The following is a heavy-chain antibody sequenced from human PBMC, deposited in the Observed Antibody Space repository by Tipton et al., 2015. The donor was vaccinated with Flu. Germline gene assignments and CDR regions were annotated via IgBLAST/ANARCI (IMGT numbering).Heavy chain of an antibody. CDR2: IYYTGST. Sequence: LRLSCTVSGGPISSESYYWGWIRQSPGRGLEWIGAIYYTGSTSYNPSLNSRVTISVDTSKNQFSLKLTSVTAADTAVYYCTRRLAGFQTDYWGQGTLVTVSS. V-gene: IGHV4-39*01. D-gene: IGHD3-3*01. J-gene: IGHJ4*02. CDR1: GGPISSESYY. CDR3: TRRLAGFQTDY.